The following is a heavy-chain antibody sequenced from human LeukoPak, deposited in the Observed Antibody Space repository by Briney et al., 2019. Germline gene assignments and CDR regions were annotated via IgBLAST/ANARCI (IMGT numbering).Heavy chain of an antibody. Sequence: GGSLRLSCAASGFTFSSYAMHWVRQAPGKGLEWVAVISYDGSNKYYADSVKGRFTISRDNSKNTLYLQMNSLRAEDTAVYYCARDRAITGYYSSYYFDYWGQGTLVTVSS. CDR1: GFTFSSYA. J-gene: IGHJ4*02. CDR2: ISYDGSNK. V-gene: IGHV3-30-3*01. CDR3: ARDRAITGYYSSYYFDY. D-gene: IGHD3-9*01.